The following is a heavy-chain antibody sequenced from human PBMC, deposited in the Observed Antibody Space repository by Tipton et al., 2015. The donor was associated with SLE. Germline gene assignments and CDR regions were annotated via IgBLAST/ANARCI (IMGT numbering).Heavy chain of an antibody. CDR3: AKPGLSRGVVGALGY. D-gene: IGHD1-26*01. V-gene: IGHV3-48*01. J-gene: IGHJ4*02. CDR1: GFTFSSYS. Sequence: SLRLSCAASGFTFSSYSMNWVRQAPGKGLEWVSYISSSSSTIYYADSVKSRFTISSDKAKNSLYLQMNSLRAEDTAVYYCAKPGLSRGVVGALGYWGQGTLVTVSS. CDR2: ISSSSSTI.